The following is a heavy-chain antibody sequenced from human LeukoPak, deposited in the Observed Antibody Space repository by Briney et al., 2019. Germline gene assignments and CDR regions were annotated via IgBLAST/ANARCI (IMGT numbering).Heavy chain of an antibody. Sequence: GGSLRLSCAASGFTFSSYWMHWVRQAPGKGLVWVSRINSDGSSTSYADSVKGRFTISRDNAKNTLYLQMNSLRAEDTAVYYCAREVGANYYDSSGYFDYWGQGTLVTVSS. J-gene: IGHJ4*02. CDR1: GFTFSSYW. CDR2: INSDGSST. D-gene: IGHD3-22*01. CDR3: AREVGANYYDSSGYFDY. V-gene: IGHV3-74*01.